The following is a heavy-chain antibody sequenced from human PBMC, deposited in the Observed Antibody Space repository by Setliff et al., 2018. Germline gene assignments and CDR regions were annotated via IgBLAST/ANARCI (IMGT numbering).Heavy chain of an antibody. CDR3: AKSSGSSSSTNLEY. V-gene: IGHV3-23*01. J-gene: IGHJ4*02. CDR2: ISASGGTT. CDR1: GFVFSTYD. Sequence: GSLRLSCAASGFVFSTYDMNWVRQAPGKGLEWVSIISASGGTTYYADSVKGRFSISRDNSKNTVDLEMRSLRVEDTALYYCAKSSGSSSSTNLEYLGPGTLVTVSS. D-gene: IGHD6-6*01.